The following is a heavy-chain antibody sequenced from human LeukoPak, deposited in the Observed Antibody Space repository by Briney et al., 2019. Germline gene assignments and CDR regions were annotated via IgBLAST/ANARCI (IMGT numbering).Heavy chain of an antibody. Sequence: GGSLRLSCAASGFTVSSNYMSWVRQAPGKGLEWVSVIYSGGSTYYADSVKGRFTISRDNSKNTLYLQMNSLRAEDTAVYYCASGYSSTSCYCRYWGQGTLVTVSS. CDR1: GFTVSSNY. V-gene: IGHV3-66*01. D-gene: IGHD2-2*01. J-gene: IGHJ4*02. CDR2: IYSGGST. CDR3: ASGYSSTSCYCRY.